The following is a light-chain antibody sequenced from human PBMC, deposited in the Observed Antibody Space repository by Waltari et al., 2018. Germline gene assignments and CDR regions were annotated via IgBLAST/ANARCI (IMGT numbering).Light chain of an antibody. CDR3: NSRDSSGNHWV. Sequence: SSELTQDPAVSVALGQTVRITCQGDSHRSYYASWYQQKPGQAPVLVIYGKNNRPSGIPDRFSGSSSGNTASLTITGVQAEDEADYYCNSRDSSGNHWVFGGGTKLTVL. V-gene: IGLV3-19*01. CDR1: SHRSYY. CDR2: GKN. J-gene: IGLJ3*02.